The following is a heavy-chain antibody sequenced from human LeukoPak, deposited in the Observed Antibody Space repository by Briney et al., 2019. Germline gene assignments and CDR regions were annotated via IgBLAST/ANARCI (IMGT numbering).Heavy chain of an antibody. V-gene: IGHV1-18*01. CDR3: ARLPSVDCSGGSCYSYYYYYYMDV. Sequence: ASVKVSCKASGYTFTSYGISWVRQAPGQGLEWMGWISAYNGNTNCAQKLQGGVTMTTDTSTSTAYMELRSLRSDDTAVYYCARLPSVDCSGGSCYSYYYYYYMDVWGKGTTVTISS. CDR2: ISAYNGNT. D-gene: IGHD2-15*01. J-gene: IGHJ6*03. CDR1: GYTFTSYG.